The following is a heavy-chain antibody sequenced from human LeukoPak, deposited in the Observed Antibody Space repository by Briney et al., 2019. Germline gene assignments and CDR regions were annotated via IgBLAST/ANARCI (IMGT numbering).Heavy chain of an antibody. CDR1: GGSFSGYY. V-gene: IGHV4-34*01. J-gene: IGHJ3*01. D-gene: IGHD3-22*01. Sequence: SETLSLTCAVYGGSFSGYYWSWIRQPPGKGLEWIGEINHSGSTNYNPSLKSRVTISVDTSKNQFSLKLSSVTAADTAVYYCARHNIGYYYDSSGDDAFDLWGQGTMVTVSS. CDR2: INHSGST. CDR3: ARHNIGYYYDSSGDDAFDL.